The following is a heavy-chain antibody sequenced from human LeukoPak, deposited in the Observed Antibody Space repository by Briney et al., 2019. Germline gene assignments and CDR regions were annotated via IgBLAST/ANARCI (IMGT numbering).Heavy chain of an antibody. D-gene: IGHD3-22*01. CDR2: INSDGSST. CDR1: GFTFSSYW. J-gene: IGHJ3*02. Sequence: PGGSLRLSCAASGFTFSSYWMHWVRQAPGKGLVWVSHINSDGSSTNYADSVKGRFIISRDISKNTLYLQMNSLRAEDSALYYCARGGRGSAAVVAPRSFDIWGQGTMVTVSS. CDR3: ARGGRGSAAVVAPRSFDI. V-gene: IGHV3-74*01.